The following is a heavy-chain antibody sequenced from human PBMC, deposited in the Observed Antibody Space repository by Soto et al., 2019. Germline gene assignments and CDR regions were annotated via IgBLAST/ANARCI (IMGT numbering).Heavy chain of an antibody. D-gene: IGHD5-18*01. V-gene: IGHV3-30*18. Sequence: PGGSLRLSCAVSGITFSNFGMHWVRQAPGKGLEWVAVISYDGSNKYYADSVKGRFTISRDNSKNTVYLQMNSLRVEDTAVYYCAKDRNWYVDTGMEVSDHWGQGTLVTVSS. CDR2: ISYDGSNK. J-gene: IGHJ4*02. CDR3: AKDRNWYVDTGMEVSDH. CDR1: GITFSNFG.